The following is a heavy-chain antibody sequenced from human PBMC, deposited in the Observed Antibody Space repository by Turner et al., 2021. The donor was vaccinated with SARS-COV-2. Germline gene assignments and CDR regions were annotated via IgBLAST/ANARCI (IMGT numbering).Heavy chain of an antibody. CDR3: ARQTRNPKLPNWFDP. Sequence: QLQLQESGPGLLKPSETLSLTCTVSGDSISSSSYSWGWIRQPPGKGLEWIGSIYYSGSPYYKPSLKSRVTIAVDTSKNQFSLRLSSVTAADTAVYYCARQTRNPKLPNWFDPWGQGTLVTVSS. CDR1: GDSISSSSYS. D-gene: IGHD1-1*01. J-gene: IGHJ5*02. CDR2: IYYSGSP. V-gene: IGHV4-39*01.